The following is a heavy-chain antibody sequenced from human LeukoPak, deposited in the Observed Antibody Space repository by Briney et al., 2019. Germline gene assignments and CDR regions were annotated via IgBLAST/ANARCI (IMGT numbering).Heavy chain of an antibody. CDR1: GFTFSSYA. Sequence: GGSLRLSCAASGFTFSSYAMSWVRQAPGKGLERVSAISGSGGSTYYADSVKGRFTISRDNSKNTLYLQMNSLRAEDTAVYYCAKAAGALGGYDPFDYWGQGTLVTVSS. V-gene: IGHV3-23*01. D-gene: IGHD5-12*01. CDR3: AKAAGALGGYDPFDY. J-gene: IGHJ4*02. CDR2: ISGSGGST.